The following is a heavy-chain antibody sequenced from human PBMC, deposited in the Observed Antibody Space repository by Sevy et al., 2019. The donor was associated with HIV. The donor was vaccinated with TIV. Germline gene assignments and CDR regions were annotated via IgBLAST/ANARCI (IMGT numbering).Heavy chain of an antibody. D-gene: IGHD3-10*01. CDR3: ASRSYYYGSGSYYNVY. V-gene: IGHV3-48*03. Sequence: GGSLRLSCAASGFTFSSYEMNWVRQAPGKGLEWVSYISSSGSTIYYADSVKGRFTISRDNAKNSLYLQMNSLRAEDTAVYYCASRSYYYGSGSYYNVYWGQGTLVTVSS. J-gene: IGHJ4*02. CDR2: ISSSGSTI. CDR1: GFTFSSYE.